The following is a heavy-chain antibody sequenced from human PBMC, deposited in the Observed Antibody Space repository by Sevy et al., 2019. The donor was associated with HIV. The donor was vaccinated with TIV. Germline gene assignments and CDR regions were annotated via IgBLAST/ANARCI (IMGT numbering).Heavy chain of an antibody. Sequence: GGSLRLSCAATGFTFSNYAMHWVRQTPGKGLEWVAIIWSDGRFENHGDSVKGRFTISRDNSKNTLYLKMNNVGVEYTALYYCARGGYYYDNAAYYALDSWGQGTLVTVSS. CDR3: ARGGYYYDNAAYYALDS. J-gene: IGHJ4*02. V-gene: IGHV3-33*01. CDR1: GFTFSNYA. D-gene: IGHD3-22*01. CDR2: IWSDGRFE.